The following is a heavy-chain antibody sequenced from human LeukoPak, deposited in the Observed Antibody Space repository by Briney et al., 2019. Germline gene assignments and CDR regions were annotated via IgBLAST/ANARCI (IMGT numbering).Heavy chain of an antibody. J-gene: IGHJ5*02. CDR3: ARVGSGSYYSVGVSDNWFDP. CDR1: GYTFTSYG. V-gene: IGHV1-18*01. Sequence: EASVKVSCKASGYTFTSYGISWVRQAPGQGLEWMGWISAYNGNTNYAQKLQGRVTMTTDTSTSTVYMELSSLRSEDTAVYYCARVGSGSYYSVGVSDNWFDPWGQGTLVTVSS. CDR2: ISAYNGNT. D-gene: IGHD1-26*01.